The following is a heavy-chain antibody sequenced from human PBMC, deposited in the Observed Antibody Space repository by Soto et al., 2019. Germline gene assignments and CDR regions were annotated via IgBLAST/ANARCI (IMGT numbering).Heavy chain of an antibody. CDR2: IHNSGNT. J-gene: IGHJ3*02. Sequence: PSETLSLTCTVPGGSISNYYWTWIRQFPGKRLEWIAHIHNSGNTNSNPSLKSRVTISTDTSKNQISLRLTSVTAADTAMYYCARLQYTVVTPIDMWGQGTMVTVSS. D-gene: IGHD2-21*02. V-gene: IGHV4-59*01. CDR1: GGSISNYY. CDR3: ARLQYTVVTPIDM.